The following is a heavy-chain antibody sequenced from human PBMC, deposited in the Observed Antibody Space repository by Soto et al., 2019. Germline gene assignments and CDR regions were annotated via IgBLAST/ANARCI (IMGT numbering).Heavy chain of an antibody. CDR1: GFTFSNYG. Sequence: EVQLVESGGGLVQSGGSRRLSCTASGFTFSNYGMNWIRQAPEKGLEWISFISYGSSSTYYADSVKGRFTISRDNAKNSLYLQMNSLRDEDTAVYYCARGKYTYGSDYWGQGAMVTVSS. J-gene: IGHJ4*02. CDR3: ARGKYTYGSDY. V-gene: IGHV3-48*02. D-gene: IGHD5-18*01. CDR2: ISYGSSST.